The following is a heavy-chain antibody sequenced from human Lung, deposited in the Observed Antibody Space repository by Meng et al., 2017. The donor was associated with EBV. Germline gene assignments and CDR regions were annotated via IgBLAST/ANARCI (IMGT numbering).Heavy chain of an antibody. CDR3: ARETLGYCSSTSCYIGPPDY. J-gene: IGHJ4*02. V-gene: IGHV7-4-1*02. CDR2: INTNTGNP. D-gene: IGHD2-2*01. CDR1: GYTFTSYA. Sequence: VLLVQCGSELKKPGASVKVSCKASGYTFTSYAMNWVRQAPGQGLEWMGWINTNTGNPTYAQGFTGRFVFSLDTSVSTAYLQISSLKAEDTAVYYCARETLGYCSSTSCYIGPPDYWGQGTLVTVSS.